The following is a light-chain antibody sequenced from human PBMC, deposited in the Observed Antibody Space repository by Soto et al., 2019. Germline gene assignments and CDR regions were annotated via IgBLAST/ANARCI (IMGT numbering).Light chain of an antibody. J-gene: IGKJ4*01. CDR1: QDISSY. CDR3: QQLNSYPLT. Sequence: IPLTQSPSSLSASVGDRVTITCRASQDISSYLAWYQQKPGKAPKLLIYGASILQSGAPSRFSGSGSGTDFTLTINSLQPEDFANYYCQQLNSYPLTFGGGTKVEIK. CDR2: GAS. V-gene: IGKV1-9*01.